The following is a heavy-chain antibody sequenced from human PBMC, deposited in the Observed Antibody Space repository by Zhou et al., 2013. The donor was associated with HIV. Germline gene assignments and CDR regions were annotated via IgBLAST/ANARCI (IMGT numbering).Heavy chain of an antibody. CDR1: GGTFSSYA. CDR3: ARDYYGGNSGDYYYYMDV. D-gene: IGHD4-17*01. Sequence: QVQLVQSGAEVKKPGSSVKVSCKASGGTFSSYAISWVRQAPGQGLEWMGGIIPIFGTANYAQKFQGRVTITTDESTSTAYMELSSLRSEDTAVYYCARDYYGGNSGDYYYYMDVWGKGTTVTVSS. CDR2: IIPIFGTA. J-gene: IGHJ6*03. V-gene: IGHV1-69*05.